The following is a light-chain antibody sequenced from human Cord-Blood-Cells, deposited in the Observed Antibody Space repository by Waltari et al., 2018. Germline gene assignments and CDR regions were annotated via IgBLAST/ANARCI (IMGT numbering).Light chain of an antibody. CDR3: EQYGSSPYT. J-gene: IGKJ2*01. Sequence: EIVLTQSPGTLSLSPGERATLPCRASQSVSSSYLAWYQQKPGQAPRLLIYGASSRATSIPDRFSGSGCGTDFTLTISRLEPEDFAVYYCEQYGSSPYTFGQGTKLEIK. CDR1: QSVSSSY. CDR2: GAS. V-gene: IGKV3-20*01.